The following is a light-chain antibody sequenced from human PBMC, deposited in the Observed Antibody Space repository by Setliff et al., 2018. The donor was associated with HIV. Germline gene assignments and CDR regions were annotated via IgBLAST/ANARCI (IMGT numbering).Light chain of an antibody. V-gene: IGLV2-14*01. CDR2: DVS. CDR3: SSYTSSSTLYV. Sequence: QSALTQPASVSGSPGQSLTISCTGTSSDVGGYNYVSWYQQHPGKAPKLMIYDVSKRPSGVSNRFSGSKSGNTASLTISGLQAEDEADYYCSSYTSSSTLYVFGTGTKVTV. CDR1: SSDVGGYNY. J-gene: IGLJ1*01.